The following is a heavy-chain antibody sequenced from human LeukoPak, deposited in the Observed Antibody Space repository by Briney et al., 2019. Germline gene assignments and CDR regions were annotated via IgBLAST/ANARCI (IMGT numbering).Heavy chain of an antibody. V-gene: IGHV4-59*08. Sequence: PETLSLTCTVSGGSINAYYWSWIRQPPGEGLEWIGYISYSGSTNYNPSLKSRVTISVDTSKNHFSLRLTSVTAADTAVYFCARSIGPSTSPYHYGMDVWGQGTTVTVSS. CDR2: ISYSGST. CDR3: ARSIGPSTSPYHYGMDV. CDR1: GGSINAYY. D-gene: IGHD2-2*01. J-gene: IGHJ6*02.